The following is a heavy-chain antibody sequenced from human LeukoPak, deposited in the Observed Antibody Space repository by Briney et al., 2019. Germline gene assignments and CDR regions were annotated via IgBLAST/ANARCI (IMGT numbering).Heavy chain of an antibody. Sequence: GGSLRLSCAASGFTFSSYAMHWVRQAPGKGLEWVAVISYDGSNKYYADSVKGRFTISRDNSKNTLYLQMNCLRAEDTAVYYCARVPARVAGTKGVDYWGQGTLVTVSS. D-gene: IGHD6-19*01. CDR1: GFTFSSYA. J-gene: IGHJ4*02. CDR2: ISYDGSNK. CDR3: ARVPARVAGTKGVDY. V-gene: IGHV3-30-3*01.